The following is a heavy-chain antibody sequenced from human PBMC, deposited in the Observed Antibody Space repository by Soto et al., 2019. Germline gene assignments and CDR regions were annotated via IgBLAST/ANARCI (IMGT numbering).Heavy chain of an antibody. CDR1: GFTFSSYA. CDR3: ARARSALTY. D-gene: IGHD3-9*01. J-gene: IGHJ4*02. V-gene: IGHV3-30-3*01. Sequence: QVQLVESGGGVVQPGRSLRLSCAASGFTFSSYAMHWVRQAPGKGLEGVAVISYDGSNKYYADSVKGRFTISRDNSKNTLYLQMNSLRAEDTAVYYCARARSALTYWGQGTLVTVSS. CDR2: ISYDGSNK.